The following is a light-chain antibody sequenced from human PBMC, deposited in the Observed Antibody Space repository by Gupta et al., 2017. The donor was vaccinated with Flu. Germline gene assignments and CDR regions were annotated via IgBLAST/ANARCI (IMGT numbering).Light chain of an antibody. Sequence: QSALTQPASVSGSPGQSITISCTGTSSDVGGYNYVSWYQQHPGKAPKIIIYEVSNRPSGVSNRFSGSKSGNTASLTISGLQAEDEADYYCSSYTTSSTLGSIFGGGTKLTVL. CDR1: SSDVGGYNY. CDR3: SSYTTSSTLGSI. V-gene: IGLV2-14*01. CDR2: EVS. J-gene: IGLJ2*01.